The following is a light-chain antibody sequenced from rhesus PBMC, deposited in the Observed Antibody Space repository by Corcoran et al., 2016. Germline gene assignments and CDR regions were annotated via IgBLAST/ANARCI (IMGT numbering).Light chain of an antibody. CDR2: DAS. J-gene: IGKJ1*01. V-gene: IGKV3-42*02. CDR1: QSVGSN. CDR3: QQYNNWRT. Sequence: ETVVTQSPATLSLSPGERATLSCRASQSVGSNLAWYQPKPGQAPKLLIYDASRRATGIPDRFSGSGAGTEFTLTISSLEPEDVGVYYCQQYNNWRTFGQGTKVEIK.